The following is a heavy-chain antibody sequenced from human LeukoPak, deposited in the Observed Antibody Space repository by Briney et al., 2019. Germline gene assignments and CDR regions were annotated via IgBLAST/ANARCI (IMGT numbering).Heavy chain of an antibody. V-gene: IGHV1-69*05. CDR2: IIPIFGTA. J-gene: IGHJ4*02. Sequence: GASVKVSCKASGGTFSSYAISWVRQAPGQGLEWMGRIIPIFGTANYAQKFQGRVTITTDESTNTAYMELSSLRSEDTAVYDCLVDTAMVTGEGFDYWGQGTLVTVSS. D-gene: IGHD5-18*01. CDR1: GGTFSSYA. CDR3: LVDTAMVTGEGFDY.